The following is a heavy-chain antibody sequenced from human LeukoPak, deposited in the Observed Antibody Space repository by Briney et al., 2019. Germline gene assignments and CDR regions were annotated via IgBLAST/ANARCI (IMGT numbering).Heavy chain of an antibody. D-gene: IGHD3-10*01. CDR1: GGSITNYY. Sequence: SETLSLTCSVSGGSITNYYWGWIRQPPGKGLEWIGFIFYSGDTNYNPSLKSRVTISVDTSKNQFSMKLRSVTAADTAVYYCARGGWSAFDIWGQGTMVTVSS. CDR2: IFYSGDT. V-gene: IGHV4-59*01. CDR3: ARGGWSAFDI. J-gene: IGHJ3*02.